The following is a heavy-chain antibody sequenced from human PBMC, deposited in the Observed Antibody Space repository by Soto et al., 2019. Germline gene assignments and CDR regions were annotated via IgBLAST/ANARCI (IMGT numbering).Heavy chain of an antibody. Sequence: LRLSCAASGFTFSSYAMSWVRQPPGKGLEWIGFISYSGSTYYSTSLKSRVTISVDTSKSQFSLNLSFVTAADTSVYYCATMGTPATGLYFFDYWGQGSLVTVSS. CDR1: GFTFSSYA. D-gene: IGHD2-15*01. V-gene: IGHV4-30-4*08. CDR2: ISYSGST. J-gene: IGHJ4*02. CDR3: ATMGTPATGLYFFDY.